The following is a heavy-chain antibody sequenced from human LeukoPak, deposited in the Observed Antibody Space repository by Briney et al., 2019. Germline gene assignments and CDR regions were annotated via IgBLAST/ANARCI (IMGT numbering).Heavy chain of an antibody. CDR3: ARLRGSGSYLYYFDY. CDR2: INHSGST. D-gene: IGHD3-10*01. J-gene: IGHJ4*02. CDR1: GGSFSGYY. V-gene: IGHV4-34*01. Sequence: NPSETLSLTCAVYGGSFSGYYWSWIRQPPGKGLVWIGEINHSGSTNYNPSLKSRVTISVDTSKNQFSLKLSSVTAADTAVYYCARLRGSGSYLYYFDYWGQGTLVTVSS.